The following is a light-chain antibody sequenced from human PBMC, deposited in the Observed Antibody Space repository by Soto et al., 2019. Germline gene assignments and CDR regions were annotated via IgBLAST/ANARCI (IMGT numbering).Light chain of an antibody. CDR3: QQYNSYSQT. CDR1: QDIRSD. V-gene: IGKV1-17*01. Sequence: DIQMTQSPSSLSASVGDRVTITCRASQDIRSDLGWFQQKPGKAPKRLIYAASTLESGVPSRFSGSRSGTEFTLTISSLQPDDFATYYCQQYNSYSQTFGQGTKVEIK. J-gene: IGKJ1*01. CDR2: AAS.